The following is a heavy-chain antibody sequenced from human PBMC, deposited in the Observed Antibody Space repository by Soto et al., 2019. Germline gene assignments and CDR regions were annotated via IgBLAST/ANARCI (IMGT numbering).Heavy chain of an antibody. D-gene: IGHD2-21*01. J-gene: IGHJ5*02. V-gene: IGHV4-59*08. CDR2: IYYGGTT. Sequence: SETLSLTCTVSGGPISSYYWSWIRQPPGKELQYIGYIYYGGTTSYNPSLKSRVTITLETSKSQFSLRLTSVTASDTAVYYCARLGAYQKSLDPWGQGTVVTVSS. CDR3: ARLGAYQKSLDP. CDR1: GGPISSYY.